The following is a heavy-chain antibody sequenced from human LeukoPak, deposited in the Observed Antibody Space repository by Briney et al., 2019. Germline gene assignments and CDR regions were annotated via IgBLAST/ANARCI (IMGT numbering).Heavy chain of an antibody. D-gene: IGHD2-8*01. V-gene: IGHV4-4*02. CDR3: ARAPLMGGGSDSYYYYMDV. CDR2: VYHSGST. J-gene: IGHJ6*03. CDR1: GVSISSRNW. Sequence: SETLSLTCAVSGVSISSRNWWSWVRQSPGKGLEWIGEVYHSGSTNYNPSLKSQVTISVDKSKNQFSLKLRSVTAADTAVYYCARAPLMGGGSDSYYYYMDVWGKGTTVTVSS.